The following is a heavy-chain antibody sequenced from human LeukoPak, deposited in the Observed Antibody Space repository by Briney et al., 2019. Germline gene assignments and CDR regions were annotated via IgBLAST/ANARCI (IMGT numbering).Heavy chain of an antibody. CDR3: ARVLSGRGSLYSYYYYMDV. CDR1: GFTVSSNY. Sequence: GGSLRLSCAASGFTVSSNYMIWVRQAPGRGLEWVSVIYSGGRTYYVDSVKGRFTISRDISKNTLYLQMNSLRAEDTAVYYCARVLSGRGSLYSYYYYMDVWGKGTTVTISS. V-gene: IGHV3-53*01. CDR2: IYSGGRT. D-gene: IGHD3-10*01. J-gene: IGHJ6*03.